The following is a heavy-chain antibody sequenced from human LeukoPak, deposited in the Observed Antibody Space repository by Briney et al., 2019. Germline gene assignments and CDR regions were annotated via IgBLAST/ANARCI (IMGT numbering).Heavy chain of an antibody. J-gene: IGHJ4*02. Sequence: GASVKVSCKASRYTFTGYFMHWVRRPRGQGLAGMGGINPNSGATNYAQKFQGRVTMTRDTSISTAYMELSSLTSDDTAVYYCARGVLAVAGTDFDYWGQGTLVTVSS. CDR2: INPNSGAT. V-gene: IGHV1-2*02. CDR3: ARGVLAVAGTDFDY. D-gene: IGHD6-19*01. CDR1: RYTFTGYF.